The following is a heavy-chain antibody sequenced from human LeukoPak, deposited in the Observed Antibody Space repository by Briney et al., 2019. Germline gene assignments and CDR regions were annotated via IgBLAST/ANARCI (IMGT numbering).Heavy chain of an antibody. CDR1: GFTFSHYG. J-gene: IGHJ4*02. Sequence: GGSLRFSCATSGFTFSHYGMHWVRQPPGRGLDWVAHIRYDESDKYYADSVKGRFTISRDISKNTVYLQMNSLRVEDTAVYYCAKDFYWAFDYWGQGTLVTVSS. CDR2: IRYDESDK. D-gene: IGHD2-8*02. V-gene: IGHV3-30*02. CDR3: AKDFYWAFDY.